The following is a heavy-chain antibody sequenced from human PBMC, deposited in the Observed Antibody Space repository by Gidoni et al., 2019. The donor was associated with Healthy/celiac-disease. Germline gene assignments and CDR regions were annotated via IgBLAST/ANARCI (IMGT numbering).Heavy chain of an antibody. CDR2: ISYDGSNK. D-gene: IGHD6-19*01. V-gene: IGHV3-30-3*01. Sequence: QVQLVESGGGVVQPGRSLRLSCAASGFTFSSYAMHWVRQAPGKGLEWVAVISYDGSNKYYADSVKGRFTISRDNSKNTLYLQMNSLRAEDTAVYYCARDPFSSGWYGGSDYWGQGTLVTVSS. J-gene: IGHJ4*02. CDR3: ARDPFSSGWYGGSDY. CDR1: GFTFSSYA.